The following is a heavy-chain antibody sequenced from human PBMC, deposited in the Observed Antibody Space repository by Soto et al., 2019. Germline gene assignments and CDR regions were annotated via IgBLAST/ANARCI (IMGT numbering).Heavy chain of an antibody. D-gene: IGHD3-9*01. CDR3: ARGFLRYFDWLLLDYYGMDV. CDR1: GGTFSSYT. Sequence: ASVKVSCKASGGTFSSYTISWVRQAPGQGLEWMGRIIPILGIANYAQKFQGRVTITADKSTSTAYMELSSLRSEDTAVYYCARGFLRYFDWLLLDYYGMDVWG. V-gene: IGHV1-69*02. J-gene: IGHJ6*02. CDR2: IIPILGIA.